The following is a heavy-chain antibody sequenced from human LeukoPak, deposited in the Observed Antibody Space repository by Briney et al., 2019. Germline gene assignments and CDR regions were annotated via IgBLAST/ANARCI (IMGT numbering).Heavy chain of an antibody. CDR3: TKGSGFSYGSSRFDS. Sequence: GGSLRLSCAASGFSFGNYAMKWVRQAPGKGLEWVSSIGADAGSTCYADSVRGRFTISRDNSKNTLNLQMNSLRAEDTAIYYCTKGSGFSYGSSRFDSWGQGTLVTVSS. CDR2: IGADAGST. D-gene: IGHD5-18*01. J-gene: IGHJ4*02. CDR1: GFSFGNYA. V-gene: IGHV3-23*01.